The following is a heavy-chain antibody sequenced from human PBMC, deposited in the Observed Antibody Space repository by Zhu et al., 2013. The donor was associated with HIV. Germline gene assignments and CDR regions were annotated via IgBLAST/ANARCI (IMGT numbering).Heavy chain of an antibody. CDR1: GFTFSSYA. D-gene: IGHD1-26*01. Sequence: VQLVESGGGVVQPGRSLRLSCAASGFTFSSYAMHWVRQAPGKGLEWVAVISYDGSNKYYADSVKGRFTISRDNSKNTLYLQMNSLRAEDTAVYYCASDPLHSGSYYGSFDYWGQGTLVTVSS. CDR2: ISYDGSNK. J-gene: IGHJ4*02. V-gene: IGHV3-30-3*01. CDR3: ASDPLHSGSYYGSFDY.